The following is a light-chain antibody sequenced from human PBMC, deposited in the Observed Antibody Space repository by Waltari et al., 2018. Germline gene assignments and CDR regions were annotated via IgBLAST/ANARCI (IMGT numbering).Light chain of an antibody. V-gene: IGLV2-11*01. CDR3: CSYADTYTYV. Sequence: QSALTQPRSVSGSPGQSVTISCTGTSSDVGGHNYVSWYQQHPGKAPKVIIYDVSQRPSGVPVRFSGSKSGNTASLTISGLQAEDEADYYCCSYADTYTYVFGTGTTVTVL. J-gene: IGLJ1*01. CDR1: SSDVGGHNY. CDR2: DVS.